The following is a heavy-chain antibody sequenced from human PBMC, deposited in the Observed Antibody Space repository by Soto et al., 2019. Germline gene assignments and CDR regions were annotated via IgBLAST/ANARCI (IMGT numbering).Heavy chain of an antibody. CDR1: GFPFSSYS. V-gene: IGHV3-48*02. D-gene: IGHD1-1*01. Sequence: GGSLSLSCAASGFPFSSYSMNWVRQAPGKGLEWVSYISSSSSTIYYADSVKGRFTISRDNAKNSLYLQMNSLRDEDTAVYYCARSLTMKTKKNNWFDPWGQGTLVTVSS. CDR3: ARSLTMKTKKNNWFDP. CDR2: ISSSSSTI. J-gene: IGHJ5*02.